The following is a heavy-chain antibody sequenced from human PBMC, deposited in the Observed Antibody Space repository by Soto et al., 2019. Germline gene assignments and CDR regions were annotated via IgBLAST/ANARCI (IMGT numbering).Heavy chain of an antibody. CDR1: GGSISSYY. Sequence: QVQLQESGPGLVKPSETLSLTCTVSGGSISSYYWSWIRQPPGKGLEWIGYIYYSGSTNYNPSHKRRVPISVDTSKNQFSLKLSSVTAADTAVYYCARDKAYYDSSGYTDRWFDPWGQGTLVTVSS. CDR3: ARDKAYYDSSGYTDRWFDP. D-gene: IGHD3-22*01. V-gene: IGHV4-59*01. CDR2: IYYSGST. J-gene: IGHJ5*02.